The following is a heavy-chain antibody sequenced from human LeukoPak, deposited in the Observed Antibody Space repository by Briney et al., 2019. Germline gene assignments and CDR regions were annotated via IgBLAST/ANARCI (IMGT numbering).Heavy chain of an antibody. V-gene: IGHV4-59*08. CDR1: GGSISSYY. Sequence: SETLSLTCTVSGGSISSYYWSWIRQPPGKGLEWIGYIYYSGSTNYNPSLKSRVTISVDTSKNQFSLKLSSVTAADTAVYYRARHGVYDNFDYWGQGTLVTVSS. CDR3: ARHGVYDNFDY. J-gene: IGHJ4*02. D-gene: IGHD3-3*01. CDR2: IYYSGST.